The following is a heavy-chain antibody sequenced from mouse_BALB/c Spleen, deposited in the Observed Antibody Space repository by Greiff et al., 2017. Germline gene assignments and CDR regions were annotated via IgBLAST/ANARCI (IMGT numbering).Heavy chain of an antibody. CDR1: GFTFSSYA. CDR2: ISSGGST. CDR3: ARGDYKGRYYAMDY. D-gene: IGHD2-12*01. V-gene: IGHV5-6-5*01. Sequence: EVKLVESGGGLVKPGGSLKLSCAASGFTFSSYAMSWVRQTPEKRLEWVASISSGGSTYYPDSVKGRFTISRDNARNILYLQMSSLRSEDTAMYYCARGDYKGRYYAMDYWGQGTSVTVSS. J-gene: IGHJ4*01.